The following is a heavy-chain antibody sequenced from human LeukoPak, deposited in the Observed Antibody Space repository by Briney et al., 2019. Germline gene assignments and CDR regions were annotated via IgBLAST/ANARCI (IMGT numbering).Heavy chain of an antibody. CDR3: AREGGPGSGFDY. CDR1: GFTVSSNY. J-gene: IGHJ4*02. D-gene: IGHD6-25*01. Sequence: GGPLRLSCAASGFTVSSNYMSWARQAPGKGLGWVSVIYSGGSTYYADAVKGRFTISRDKSKNTLYLQMNSLRAEDTAVYYCAREGGPGSGFDYWGQGTLVTVSS. V-gene: IGHV3-53*01. CDR2: IYSGGST.